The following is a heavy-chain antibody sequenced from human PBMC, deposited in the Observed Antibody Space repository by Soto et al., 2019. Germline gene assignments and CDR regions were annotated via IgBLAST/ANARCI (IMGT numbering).Heavy chain of an antibody. V-gene: IGHV1-69*06. Sequence: VASVKVSCKASGGTFSSYAISWVRQAPGQGLEWMGGIIPIFGTANYAQKFQGRVTITADKSTSTAYMELSSLRSEDTAVYYCARDRRTAMADYYYYGMDVWGQGTTVTVSS. CDR3: ARDRRTAMADYYYYGMDV. CDR2: IIPIFGTA. CDR1: GGTFSSYA. J-gene: IGHJ6*02. D-gene: IGHD5-18*01.